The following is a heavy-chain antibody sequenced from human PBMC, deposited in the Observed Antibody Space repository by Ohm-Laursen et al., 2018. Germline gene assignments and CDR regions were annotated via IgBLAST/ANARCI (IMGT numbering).Heavy chain of an antibody. J-gene: IGHJ6*02. CDR1: GGSFSGYY. V-gene: IGHV4-59*01. D-gene: IGHD1-7*01. CDR2: IYYSGST. Sequence: SETLSLTCAVYGGSFSGYYWSWIRQPPGKGLEWIGYIYYSGSTNYNPSLKSRVTISVDTSKNQFSLKLSSVTAADTAVYYCARESAITGTTKRYYYGMDVWGQGTTVTVSS. CDR3: ARESAITGTTKRYYYGMDV.